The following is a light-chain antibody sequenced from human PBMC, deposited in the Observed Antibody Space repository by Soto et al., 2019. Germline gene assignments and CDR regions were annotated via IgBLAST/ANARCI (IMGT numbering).Light chain of an antibody. CDR3: QQRSNWPLT. CDR1: QSVSSY. Sequence: EIVLTQSPATLSLSPGGRATLSCRASQSVSSYLAWYQHKPGQAPRLLIYDTSNRAAGIPARFSGSGSGTDFPLTISSLEPEDFAVYYCQQRSNWPLTFGPGTKADIK. CDR2: DTS. J-gene: IGKJ3*01. V-gene: IGKV3-11*01.